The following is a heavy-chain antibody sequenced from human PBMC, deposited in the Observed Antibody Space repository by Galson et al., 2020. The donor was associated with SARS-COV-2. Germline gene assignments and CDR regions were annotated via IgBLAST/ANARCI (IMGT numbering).Heavy chain of an antibody. CDR1: HESFSAYY. J-gene: IGHJ2*01. CDR2: INHRGST. D-gene: IGHD3-10*01. CDR3: ARAKLLWFGDQPWFFDL. V-gene: IGHV4-34*01. Sequence: SQASETLSLTCAVSHESFSAYYWSWIRQPPGKGLEWIGEINHRGSTNYNPSLKSRVTISVDTSKNQFSLKLSSVTAADTAVYYCARAKLLWFGDQPWFFDLWGRGTLVTVSS.